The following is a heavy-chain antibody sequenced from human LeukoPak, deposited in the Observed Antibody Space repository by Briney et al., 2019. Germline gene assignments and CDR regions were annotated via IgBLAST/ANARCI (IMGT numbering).Heavy chain of an antibody. V-gene: IGHV3-23*01. CDR2: ISGSGDAS. CDR3: AKGNWGSYDS. D-gene: IGHD7-27*01. Sequence: QSGGSLRLSCGASGFIFTSSAMTWVRQAPGKGLGWVTTISGSGDASYYADSVKGRFTTSRDNSESTVYLQMNSLRAEDTAVYYCAKGNWGSYDSWGQGTLVTVSS. CDR1: GFIFTSSA. J-gene: IGHJ5*01.